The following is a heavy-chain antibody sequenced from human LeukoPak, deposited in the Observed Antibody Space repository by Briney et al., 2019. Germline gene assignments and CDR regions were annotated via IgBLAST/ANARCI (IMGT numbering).Heavy chain of an antibody. V-gene: IGHV3-66*01. CDR1: GFTVSSNY. Sequence: GGSLRLSCAASGFTVSSNYMSWVRQAPGKGLEWVSVIYSGGSTYYADSVKGRFTISRDNSKNTLYLQMNSLRAEDTAVYYCARVLRSGYGMDVWGQGTTVTVSS. CDR2: IYSGGST. J-gene: IGHJ6*02. CDR3: ARVLRSGYGMDV.